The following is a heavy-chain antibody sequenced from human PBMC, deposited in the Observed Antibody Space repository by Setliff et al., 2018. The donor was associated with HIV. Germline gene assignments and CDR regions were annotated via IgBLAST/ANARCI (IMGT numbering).Heavy chain of an antibody. J-gene: IGHJ4*02. CDR1: GYTFTSYY. Sequence: GASVKVSCKASGYTFTSYYIHWVRQAPGQGLEWMGIINPSGGGTTYAQTFQDRVTMSRDTSTSTVYMELSSLRSEDTAVYYCARVGDGYKNLDYWGQGTLVTVSS. CDR3: ARVGDGYKNLDY. CDR2: INPSGGGT. V-gene: IGHV1-46*01. D-gene: IGHD5-12*01.